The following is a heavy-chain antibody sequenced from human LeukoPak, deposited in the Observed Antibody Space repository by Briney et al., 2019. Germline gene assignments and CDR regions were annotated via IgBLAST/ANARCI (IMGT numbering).Heavy chain of an antibody. CDR3: ARGGGWIQLSKPHDY. CDR2: INHSGST. V-gene: IGHV4-34*01. J-gene: IGHJ4*02. Sequence: SETLSLTCAVYGGSFSGYYWSWIRQPPGKGLEWIGEINHSGSTNYNPSLKSRVTISVDTSKNQFSLKLSSVTAADTAVYYCARGGGWIQLSKPHDYWGQGTLVTVSS. CDR1: GGSFSGYY. D-gene: IGHD5-18*01.